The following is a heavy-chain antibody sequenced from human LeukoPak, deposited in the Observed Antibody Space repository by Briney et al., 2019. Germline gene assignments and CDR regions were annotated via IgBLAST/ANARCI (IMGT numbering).Heavy chain of an antibody. CDR2: IKTKTEGGTT. V-gene: IGHV3-15*01. CDR1: GFTFSNAW. D-gene: IGHD3-10*01. Sequence: GGSLRLSCAASGFTFSNAWMNWVRQAPGKGLEWVGRIKTKTEGGTTDYAAPVKGRFTISRDDSKNTVCLQMNSLKTEDTAVYYCASYGSGSHDYWGQGSLVTVSS. CDR3: ASYGSGSHDY. J-gene: IGHJ4*02.